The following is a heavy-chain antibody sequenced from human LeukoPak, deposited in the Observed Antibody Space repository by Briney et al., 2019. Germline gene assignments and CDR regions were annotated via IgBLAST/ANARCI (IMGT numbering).Heavy chain of an antibody. Sequence: GGSLRLSCAASAFTVSSNYMSWVRQAPGKGLEWVSGISDVEKIPYYSDSVKGRFTISRDNSKKTVYLQMNNLRAEDTAVYFCARHDSYIPYWGQGIPVTVSS. V-gene: IGHV3-66*04. J-gene: IGHJ4*02. D-gene: IGHD3-10*01. CDR3: ARHDSYIPY. CDR1: AFTVSSNY. CDR2: ISDVEKIP.